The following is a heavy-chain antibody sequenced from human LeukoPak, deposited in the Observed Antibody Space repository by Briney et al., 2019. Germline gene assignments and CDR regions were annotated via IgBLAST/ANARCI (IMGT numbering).Heavy chain of an antibody. CDR1: GFTVSRYW. J-gene: IGHJ4*02. D-gene: IGHD6-13*01. CDR3: ATLAAAGTNY. V-gene: IGHV3-74*01. CDR2: ADYDGSDT. Sequence: GVSLRLFCAASGFTVSRYWMHWVRQAPGKGLVWVSRADYDGSDTSYADSVRGRFTISKDNAKNTLYLQMNSLSAEDTAVYYCATLAAAGTNYWGQGTLVTVSS.